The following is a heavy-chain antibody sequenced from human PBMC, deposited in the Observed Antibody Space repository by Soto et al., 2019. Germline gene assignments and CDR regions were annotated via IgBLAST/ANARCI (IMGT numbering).Heavy chain of an antibody. V-gene: IGHV3-48*01. D-gene: IGHD2-8*01. CDR1: GFTFSSYS. CDR2: ISGSSSMI. Sequence: EVQLVESGGGLVQPGGSLRLSCAASGFTFSSYSMNWVRQAPGKGLEWVSYISGSSSMIYYADSVKGRFTISRDNAKNSLYLQMNSPRAEDTAVYYCARDLTPRQEMLYALLGYWGQGTLVTVSS. J-gene: IGHJ4*02. CDR3: ARDLTPRQEMLYALLGY.